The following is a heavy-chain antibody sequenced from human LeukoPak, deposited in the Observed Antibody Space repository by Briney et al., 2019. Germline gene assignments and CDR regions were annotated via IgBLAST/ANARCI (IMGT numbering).Heavy chain of an antibody. CDR1: GFTFSSYS. V-gene: IGHV3-21*01. J-gene: IGHJ4*02. Sequence: GGSLRLSCAASGFTFSSYSMNWVRQAPGKGLEWVSSISSSSSYIYYADSVKGRFTISRDNAKNSLYLQMNSLRAEDTAVYYCARDLSGIAGYTYGRGIDYWGQGTLVTVSS. D-gene: IGHD5-18*01. CDR3: ARDLSGIAGYTYGRGIDY. CDR2: ISSSSSYI.